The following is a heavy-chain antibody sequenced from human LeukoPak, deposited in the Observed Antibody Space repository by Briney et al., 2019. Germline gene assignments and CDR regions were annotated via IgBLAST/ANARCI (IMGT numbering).Heavy chain of an antibody. D-gene: IGHD6-19*01. Sequence: GRSLRLSCAASGFSFSSYGMHWVRQAPGKGLEWVASISHEGSDAYYADSMKGRFTISRDQLKSTLYLQMNSLRAEDTAVYYCARSSGGKLASGYSSGWYGDYFDYWGQGTLVTVSS. CDR2: ISHEGSDA. CDR3: ARSSGGKLASGYSSGWYGDYFDY. V-gene: IGHV3-30*03. CDR1: GFSFSSYG. J-gene: IGHJ4*02.